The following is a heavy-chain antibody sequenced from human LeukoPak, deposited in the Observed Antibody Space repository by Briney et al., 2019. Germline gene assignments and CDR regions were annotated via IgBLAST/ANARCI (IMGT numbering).Heavy chain of an antibody. J-gene: IGHJ4*02. CDR1: GFTVSSYA. Sequence: GGSLRLSCAASGFTVSSYAMRWVGEAPGNGLEWVSAISGSGGSTYYADSVKGRFTISRDNSKNTLYLQMNSLRAEDTAVYYCAKDTFGIAAAGTDYWGQGTLDTVSS. CDR3: AKDTFGIAAAGTDY. D-gene: IGHD6-13*01. CDR2: ISGSGGST. V-gene: IGHV3-23*01.